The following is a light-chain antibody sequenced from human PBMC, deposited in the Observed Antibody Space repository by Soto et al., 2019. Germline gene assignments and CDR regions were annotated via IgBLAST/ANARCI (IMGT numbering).Light chain of an antibody. CDR3: QQYNTYLS. Sequence: DIQMTQSPSTVSASVGDRVRLTCRASQSISRWLAWYQQKPGKAPTLLIYHASSLESGVPPRFSGSGSGTEFTLTISSLQPDDVATYYCQQYNTYLSFGQGTKVDIK. CDR2: HAS. CDR1: QSISRW. J-gene: IGKJ1*01. V-gene: IGKV1-5*01.